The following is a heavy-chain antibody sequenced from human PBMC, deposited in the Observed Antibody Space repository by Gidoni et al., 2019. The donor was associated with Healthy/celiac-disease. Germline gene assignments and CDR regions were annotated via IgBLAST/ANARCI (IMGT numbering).Heavy chain of an antibody. J-gene: IGHJ3*02. CDR2: ST. CDR3: ARDTMIHKFGGAFDI. D-gene: IGHD3-22*01. V-gene: IGHV4-59*01. Sequence: STNYNPSLKSRVTISVDTSKNQFSLKLSSVTAADTAVYYCARDTMIHKFGGAFDIWGQGTMVTVSS.